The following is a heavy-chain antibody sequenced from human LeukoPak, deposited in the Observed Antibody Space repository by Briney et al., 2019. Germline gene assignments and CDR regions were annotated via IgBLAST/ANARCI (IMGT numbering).Heavy chain of an antibody. J-gene: IGHJ4*02. CDR2: IQYSGGT. CDR3: AREGGSGWYGGSLYY. CDR1: GGSIRSNTYY. Sequence: TSETLSLTCTVSGGSIRSNTYYWGWIRQPPGKGLEWIGNIQYSGGTYFNPSLKSRVTISVDTSKNQFSLKLSSVTAADTAVYYCAREGGSGWYGGSLYYWGQGTLVTVSS. D-gene: IGHD6-19*01. V-gene: IGHV4-39*07.